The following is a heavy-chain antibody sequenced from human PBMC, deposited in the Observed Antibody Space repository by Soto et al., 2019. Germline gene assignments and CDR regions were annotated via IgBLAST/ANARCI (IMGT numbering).Heavy chain of an antibody. CDR3: ARVYSSSSHYYYYYYMDV. D-gene: IGHD6-6*01. V-gene: IGHV4-59*01. Sequence: SETLSLTCTVSGGSISSYYWSWIRQPPGKGLEWIGYIYYSGSTNYNPSLKSRVTISVDTSKNQFSLKLSSVTAADTAVYYCARVYSSSSHYYYYYYMDVWGKGTTVTVSS. CDR2: IYYSGST. J-gene: IGHJ6*03. CDR1: GGSISSYY.